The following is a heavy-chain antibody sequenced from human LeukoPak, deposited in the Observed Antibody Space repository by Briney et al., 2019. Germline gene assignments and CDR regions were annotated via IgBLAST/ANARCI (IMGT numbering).Heavy chain of an antibody. Sequence: PGGSLRLSCAASGFTFRSYAMAWVRQAPGTGLGWVSAISSSGRNTYYADSVKGRFTISRDNSKNTLYLEMNSLRAEDTAVYYCSNWVEGARPSLDYWGQGALVTVSS. CDR3: SNWVEGARPSLDY. V-gene: IGHV3-23*01. CDR2: ISSSGRNT. J-gene: IGHJ4*02. D-gene: IGHD6-6*01. CDR1: GFTFRSYA.